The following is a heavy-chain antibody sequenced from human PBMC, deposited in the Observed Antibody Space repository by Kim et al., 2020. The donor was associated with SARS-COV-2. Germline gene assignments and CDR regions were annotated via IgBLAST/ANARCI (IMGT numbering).Heavy chain of an antibody. CDR2: IAYDGSYK. CDR3: AKEGTTSDTYNWFDP. V-gene: IGHV3-30*18. D-gene: IGHD2-2*01. CDR1: GFTFSSYA. Sequence: GSLRLSCAASGFTFSSYAMHWVRQAPGKGLEWVALIAYDGSYKYYADSVRGRFTISRDNSKNKLILEMNSLRAEDTAVYYCAKEGTTSDTYNWFDPWGQGTLVTVSS. J-gene: IGHJ5*02.